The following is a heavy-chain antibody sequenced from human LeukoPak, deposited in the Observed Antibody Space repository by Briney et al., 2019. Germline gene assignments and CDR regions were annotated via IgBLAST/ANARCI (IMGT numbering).Heavy chain of an antibody. Sequence: PGGSLRLSCAASGFTFTSYAMSWVRQAPGKGLEWVSVISGSGGTTYYADSVKGRFTISRDNSESKLYLQMNSLRAEDTAVYYCAKAATSSGWYLRSWFDPWGQGTLVTVSS. V-gene: IGHV3-23*01. D-gene: IGHD6-19*01. CDR1: GFTFTSYA. CDR3: AKAATSSGWYLRSWFDP. J-gene: IGHJ5*02. CDR2: ISGSGGTT.